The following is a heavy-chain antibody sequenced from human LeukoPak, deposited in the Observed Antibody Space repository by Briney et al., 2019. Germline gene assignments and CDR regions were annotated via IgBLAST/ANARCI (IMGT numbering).Heavy chain of an antibody. CDR3: ARIGIEGWLRFDY. D-gene: IGHD5-12*01. CDR2: ISSSSSYI. CDR1: GFTFSSYS. V-gene: IGHV3-21*01. Sequence: GGSLRLSCAASGFTFSSYSMNWVRQAPGKGLEWVSSISSSSSYIYYADSVKGRFTISRDNAKNSLYLQMNSLRAEDTAVYYCARIGIEGWLRFDYWGQGTLVTVSS. J-gene: IGHJ4*02.